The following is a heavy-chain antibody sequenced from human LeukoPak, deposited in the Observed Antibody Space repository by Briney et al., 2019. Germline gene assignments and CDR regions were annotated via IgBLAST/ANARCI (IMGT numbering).Heavy chain of an antibody. Sequence: PGGSLRLSCAASGFTFSNYYMNWVRQAPGKGLEWVSSISGSGSTVYYAASVRGRFTISRDNTKNSLFLQMNSLRAEDTAVYYCARDRRNSDPGDCFDSWGQGTLVTVSS. V-gene: IGHV3-11*01. CDR1: GFTFSNYY. J-gene: IGHJ5*01. CDR3: ARDRRNSDPGDCFDS. D-gene: IGHD4-23*01. CDR2: ISGSGSTV.